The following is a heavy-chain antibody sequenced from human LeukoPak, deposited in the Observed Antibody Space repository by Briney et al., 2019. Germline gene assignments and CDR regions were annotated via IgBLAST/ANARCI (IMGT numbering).Heavy chain of an antibody. V-gene: IGHV3-23*01. J-gene: IGHJ5*02. CDR2: ISGSGGST. CDR3: ARAGIAVAPYNWFDP. Sequence: GGSLRLSCAASGFTFSSYGMSWVRQAPGKGLEWVSAISGSGGSTYYADSVKGRFTISRDNSKNTLYLQMNSLRAEDTAVYYCARAGIAVAPYNWFDPWGQGTLVTVSS. CDR1: GFTFSSYG. D-gene: IGHD6-19*01.